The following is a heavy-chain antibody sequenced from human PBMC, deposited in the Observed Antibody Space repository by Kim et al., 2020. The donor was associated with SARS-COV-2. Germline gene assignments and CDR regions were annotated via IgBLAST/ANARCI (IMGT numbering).Heavy chain of an antibody. V-gene: IGHV3-7*03. CDR3: ARRGDFDY. Sequence: GGSLRLSCAASGFTFSNYWMSWVRQAPGKGLEWVANINQDGSDKYYVDSVKGRFTISRDNAENSLYLQMNSLRAEDTAVYYCARRGDFDYWGQGSRVTVSS. CDR2: INQDGSDK. CDR1: GFTFSNYW. J-gene: IGHJ4*02.